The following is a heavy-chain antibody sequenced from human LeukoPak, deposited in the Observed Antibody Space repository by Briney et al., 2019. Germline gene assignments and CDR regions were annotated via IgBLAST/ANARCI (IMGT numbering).Heavy chain of an antibody. CDR1: GFTFSDTW. CDR3: ARVAEAAAFDS. Sequence: GGSLRLSCAASGFTFSDTWMHWVRQAPGEGLVWVSRIRSDGSDTRYAESVKGRFTISRDNAKNSLYLQMNSLKPEDTAVYYCARVAEAAAFDSWGQGTLVTVSS. CDR2: IRSDGSDT. D-gene: IGHD6-13*01. V-gene: IGHV3-74*01. J-gene: IGHJ4*02.